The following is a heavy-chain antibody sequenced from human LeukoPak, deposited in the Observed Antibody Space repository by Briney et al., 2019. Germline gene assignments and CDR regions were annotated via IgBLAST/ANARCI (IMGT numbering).Heavy chain of an antibody. V-gene: IGHV3-21*01. D-gene: IGHD2-15*01. Sequence: GGSLRLSCAGSGFTFSGYSMNWVSQAPGKCLQWVSSISRSSSYIYYADSVKGRFTISRDNARNSLYLQMNSLRAEDTAVYYCARAPPGRDLLGGFDFWGQGIRVTVSS. CDR3: ARAPPGRDLLGGFDF. CDR2: ISRSSSYI. J-gene: IGHJ4*02. CDR1: GFTFSGYS.